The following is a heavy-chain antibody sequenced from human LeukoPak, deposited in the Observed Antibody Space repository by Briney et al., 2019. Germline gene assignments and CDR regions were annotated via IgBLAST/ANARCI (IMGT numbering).Heavy chain of an antibody. CDR2: INPSGGST. D-gene: IGHD1-26*01. J-gene: IGHJ5*02. Sequence: GASVKVSCTASGYSFTKYYMHWVRQAPGQGLEWMGIINPSGGSTSYPQKFQGRVSMTTDTSTSTVHMELSSLTSEDTAIYYCARDSNYSGTPSAWFDPWGQGTLVTVSS. CDR3: ARDSNYSGTPSAWFDP. CDR1: GYSFTKYY. V-gene: IGHV1-46*01.